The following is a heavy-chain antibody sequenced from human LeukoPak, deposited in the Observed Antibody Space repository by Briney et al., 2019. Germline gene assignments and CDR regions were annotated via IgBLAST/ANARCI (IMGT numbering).Heavy chain of an antibody. Sequence: GESLKISCKGSGYSFTSYWISWVRQMPGKGLEWMGRIDPSDSYTNYSPSFQGHVTISADKSISTAYLQWSSLKASDTAMYYCARGRDPLRLGELSSPADYWGQGTLVTVSS. J-gene: IGHJ4*02. CDR3: ARGRDPLRLGELSSPADY. D-gene: IGHD3-16*02. CDR2: IDPSDSYT. CDR1: GYSFTSYW. V-gene: IGHV5-10-1*01.